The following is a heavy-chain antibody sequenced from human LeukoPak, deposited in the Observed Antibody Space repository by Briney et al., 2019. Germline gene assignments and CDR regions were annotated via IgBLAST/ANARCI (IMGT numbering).Heavy chain of an antibody. D-gene: IGHD3-10*01. J-gene: IGHJ4*02. CDR1: GFTFNDFSDYY. V-gene: IGHV3-11*01. CDR3: AAGYGSGSYSV. Sequence: GGSLRLSCAASGFTFNDFSDYYLSWIRQAPGKGLEWVSYISISASTISHADSVKGRFAISRGNAKKSLSLQMDSLRAEDTAVYYCAAGYGSGSYSVWGQGTLVTVSS. CDR2: ISISASTI.